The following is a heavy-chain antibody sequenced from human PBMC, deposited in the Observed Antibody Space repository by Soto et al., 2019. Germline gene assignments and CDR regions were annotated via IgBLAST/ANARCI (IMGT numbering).Heavy chain of an antibody. CDR1: GFTFSTLA. J-gene: IGHJ4*02. CDR3: AKDATRTDGWYYFDY. CDR2: IDYSGGTT. Sequence: PGGSLRLSCAASGFTFSTLAMGWVRQAPGKGLEWVSVIDYSGGTTYYTDSVKGRFTISRDNSKKMLYLQMNSLRAEDTAVYYCAKDATRTDGWYYFDYWGQGALVTSPQ. D-gene: IGHD6-19*01. V-gene: IGHV3-23*01.